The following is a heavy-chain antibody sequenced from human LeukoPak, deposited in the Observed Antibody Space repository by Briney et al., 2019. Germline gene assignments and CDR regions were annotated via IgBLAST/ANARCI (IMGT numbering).Heavy chain of an antibody. V-gene: IGHV3-30*02. CDR1: GFAFSSYG. J-gene: IGHJ4*02. CDR2: IHYDSTTE. D-gene: IGHD3-10*01. Sequence: GGSLRLSCAASGFAFSSYGMHWVRQAPGKGLEWVAYIHYDSTTEDYADSVKGRFTISRDNSKNTLFLQMNNLRAEDTAVYYCAREAVLWFGELLSPPFDYWGQGTLVTVSS. CDR3: AREAVLWFGELLSPPFDY.